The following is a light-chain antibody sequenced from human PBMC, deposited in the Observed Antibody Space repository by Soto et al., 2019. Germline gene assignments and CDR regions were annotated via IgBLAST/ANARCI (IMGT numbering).Light chain of an antibody. CDR1: SSDVGGYNY. CDR3: TSYAGSNHVVV. Sequence: QSALTQPPSASGSPGQSVTISCTRTSSDVGGYNYVSWYQQHPGKAPKLMIYEVSKRPSAVPDRFSGSKSGNTASLTVSGLQAEDEADYYCTSYAGSNHVVVFGGGTKVTVL. V-gene: IGLV2-8*01. CDR2: EVS. J-gene: IGLJ2*01.